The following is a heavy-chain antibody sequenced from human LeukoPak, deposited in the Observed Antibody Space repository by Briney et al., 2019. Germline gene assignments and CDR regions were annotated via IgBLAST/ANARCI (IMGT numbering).Heavy chain of an antibody. Sequence: GGSLRLSCAASGFTFSNYGLNWVRQAPGKGLEWVSHISSSGSAKYYADSVKGRFTISRDNAKNSLYLQMNSLRVEDTALYFCAKATYSTSPGYYFDYWGQGTLVTVSS. D-gene: IGHD6-13*01. CDR3: AKATYSTSPGYYFDY. CDR1: GFTFSNYG. CDR2: ISSSGSAK. V-gene: IGHV3-48*04. J-gene: IGHJ4*02.